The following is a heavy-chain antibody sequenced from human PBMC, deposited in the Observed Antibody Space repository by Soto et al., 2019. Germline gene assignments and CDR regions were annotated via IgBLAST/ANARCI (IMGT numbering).Heavy chain of an antibody. CDR1: GGSFSGYY. CDR3: ARDGITGTTGFDY. J-gene: IGHJ4*02. V-gene: IGHV4-34*01. Sequence: SETLSLTCAVYGGSFSGYYWSWIRQPPGKGLEWIGEINHSGSTNYNPSLKSRVTISVDTSKNQFSLKLSSVTAADTAVYYCARDGITGTTGFDYWGQGTLVTVSS. D-gene: IGHD1-7*01. CDR2: INHSGST.